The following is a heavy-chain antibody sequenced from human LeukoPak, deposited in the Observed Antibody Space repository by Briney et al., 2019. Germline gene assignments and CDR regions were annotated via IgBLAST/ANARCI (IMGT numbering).Heavy chain of an antibody. D-gene: IGHD6-19*01. Sequence: PSETLSLTCSVSGGSISRSTYYWGWIRQPPGKGLEWIGSIYYSGSTFYNPSLKGRVTISIDTSNNQFSLKLRSVTAADTAVYYCARFVAVAGTSYFDYWGQGTLVTVSS. CDR1: GGSISRSTYY. V-gene: IGHV4-39*01. CDR3: ARFVAVAGTSYFDY. J-gene: IGHJ4*02. CDR2: IYYSGST.